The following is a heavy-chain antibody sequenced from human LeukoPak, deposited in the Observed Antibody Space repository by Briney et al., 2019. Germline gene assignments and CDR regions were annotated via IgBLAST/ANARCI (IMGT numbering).Heavy chain of an antibody. CDR1: GGSISSGSYY. Sequence: SQTLSLTCTVSGGSISSGSYYWSWIRQPAGKGLEWIGRIYTSGSTNYNPSLKSRVTISVDTSKNQFSLKLSSVTAADTAVYYCARGGQRTYYYDSSGYYFHYWGQGTLVTVSS. CDR3: ARGGQRTYYYDSSGYYFHY. V-gene: IGHV4-61*02. J-gene: IGHJ4*02. CDR2: IYTSGST. D-gene: IGHD3-22*01.